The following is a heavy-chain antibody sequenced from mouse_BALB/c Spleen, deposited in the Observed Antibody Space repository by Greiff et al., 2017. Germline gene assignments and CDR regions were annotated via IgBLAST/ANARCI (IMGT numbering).Heavy chain of an antibody. D-gene: IGHD2-14*01. J-gene: IGHJ4*01. Sequence: VQLKESGGGLVQPGGSLRLSCATSGFTFTDYYMSWVRQPPGKALEWVGFIRNKANGYTTEYSASVKGRFTISRDNSQSILYLQMNTLRAEDSATYYCARDPLQRYDEGYAMDYWGQGTSVTVSS. CDR1: GFTFTDYY. CDR3: ARDPLQRYDEGYAMDY. V-gene: IGHV7-3*02. CDR2: IRNKANGYTT.